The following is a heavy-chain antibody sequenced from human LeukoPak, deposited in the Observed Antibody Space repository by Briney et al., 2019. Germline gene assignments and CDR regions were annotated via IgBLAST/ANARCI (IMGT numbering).Heavy chain of an antibody. V-gene: IGHV1-46*01. CDR3: ARNHRLGYGDLPRDY. CDR1: GYTFSNYY. Sequence: ASVKVSCKTSGYTFSNYYMHWVRQAPGQGLEWMGIINPSGGSTSYAQKFQGRVTMTRDTSTSTVYMELSSLRSEDTAVYYCARNHRLGYGDLPRDYWGQGTLVTVSS. CDR2: INPSGGST. J-gene: IGHJ4*02. D-gene: IGHD4-17*01.